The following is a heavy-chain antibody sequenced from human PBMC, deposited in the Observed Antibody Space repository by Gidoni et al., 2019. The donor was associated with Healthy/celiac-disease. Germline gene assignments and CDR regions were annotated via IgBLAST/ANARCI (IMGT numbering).Heavy chain of an antibody. CDR3: AKDAFGELLYEGLGYFDL. D-gene: IGHD3-10*01. CDR1: GFTFDDYA. J-gene: IGHJ2*01. Sequence: EVQLVESGGGLVQPGRSLSLSCAASGFTFDDYAMHWVRQAPGKGLEWVSGISWNSGSIGYADSVKGRFTISRDNAKNSLYLQMNSLRAEDTALYYCAKDAFGELLYEGLGYFDLWGRGTLVTVSS. CDR2: ISWNSGSI. V-gene: IGHV3-9*01.